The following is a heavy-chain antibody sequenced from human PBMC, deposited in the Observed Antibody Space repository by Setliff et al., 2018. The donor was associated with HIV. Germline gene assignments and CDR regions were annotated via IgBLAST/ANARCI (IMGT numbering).Heavy chain of an antibody. CDR1: GYSLTSGYY. J-gene: IGHJ3*01. V-gene: IGHV4-38-2*01. D-gene: IGHD4-4*01. CDR3: ARVVETTYISGFGAFDV. Sequence: SETLSLTCGVSGYSLTSGYYWGWIRQPPGKGLEWIGSIHDSGRTYYNPSLKSRVTISRDRSANQFSLILTSVTAADTGVYYCARVVETTYISGFGAFDVWGQGKVVTVSS. CDR2: IHDSGRT.